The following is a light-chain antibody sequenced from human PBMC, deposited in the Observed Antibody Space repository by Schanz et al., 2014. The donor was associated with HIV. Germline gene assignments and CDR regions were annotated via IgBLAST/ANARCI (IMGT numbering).Light chain of an antibody. CDR2: LNSDGSH. CDR1: SGLSTYA. J-gene: IGLJ2*01. V-gene: IGLV4-69*01. Sequence: QLVLTQSPSASASLGASVKLTCTLSSGLSTYAIAWHQQQPERGPRYLMKLNSDGSHSKGDGIPDRFSGSSSGTERFLTISSLQSEDEADYYCQTWGTGIWLFAGGTKLTVL. CDR3: QTWGTGIWL.